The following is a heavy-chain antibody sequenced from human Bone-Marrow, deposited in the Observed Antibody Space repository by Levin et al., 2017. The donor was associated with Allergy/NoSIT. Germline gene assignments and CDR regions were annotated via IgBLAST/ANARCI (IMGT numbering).Heavy chain of an antibody. V-gene: IGHV3-11*01. CDR1: GFIFRDSF. CDR2: ISSSGV. Sequence: LSLTCAASGFIFRDSFMTWIRQAPGKGLEWVSHISSSGVFYADSVKGRFTISRDNANNSLFLQLTSLRDEDTAVYYCARGGGSTSSRDWFDSWGQGTLVTVSS. D-gene: IGHD6-6*01. J-gene: IGHJ5*01. CDR3: ARGGGSTSSRDWFDS.